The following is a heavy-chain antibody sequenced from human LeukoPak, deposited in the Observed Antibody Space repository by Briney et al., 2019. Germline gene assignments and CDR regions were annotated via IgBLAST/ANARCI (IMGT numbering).Heavy chain of an antibody. CDR1: GFTFSSYA. J-gene: IGHJ4*02. CDR3: AREGGSGWYKNYFDY. CDR2: ISYDGSNK. D-gene: IGHD6-13*01. Sequence: PGGSLRLSCAASGFTFSSYAMHWVRQAPGKGLEWVAVISYDGSNKYYADSVKGRFTISRDNSKNTLYLQMNSLRAEDTAVYYCAREGGSGWYKNYFDYWGQGTLVTVSS. V-gene: IGHV3-30-3*01.